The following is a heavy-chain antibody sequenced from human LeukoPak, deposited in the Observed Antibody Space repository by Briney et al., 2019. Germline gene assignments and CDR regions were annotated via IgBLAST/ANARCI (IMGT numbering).Heavy chain of an antibody. D-gene: IGHD3-3*01. CDR3: AVGSRGTVYYDFWSGYPLYYDY. J-gene: IGHJ4*02. V-gene: IGHV4-38-2*02. Sequence: SETLSLTCTVSGYSISSGYYWGWIRQPPGKGLEWIGSIYHSGSTYYNPSLKSRVTISVDTSKNQFSLKLSSVTAADTAVYYCAVGSRGTVYYDFWSGYPLYYDYWSQGTLVTVSS. CDR2: IYHSGST. CDR1: GYSISSGYY.